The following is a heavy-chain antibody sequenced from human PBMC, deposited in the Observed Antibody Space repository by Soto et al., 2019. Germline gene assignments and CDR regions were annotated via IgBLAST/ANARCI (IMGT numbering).Heavy chain of an antibody. V-gene: IGHV3-23*01. CDR2: ISGSGGST. D-gene: IGHD6-13*01. Sequence: PGGSLSLSCAASGFTFSSYAMSWVRQAPGKGLEWVSAISGSGGSTYYADSVKGRFTISRDNSKNTLYLQMNSLRAEDTAVYYCAKASYDSSSWCYWFDPWGQGTLVTVSS. J-gene: IGHJ5*02. CDR1: GFTFSSYA. CDR3: AKASYDSSSWCYWFDP.